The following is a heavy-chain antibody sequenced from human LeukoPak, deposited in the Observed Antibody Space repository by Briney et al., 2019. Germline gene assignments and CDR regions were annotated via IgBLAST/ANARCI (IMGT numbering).Heavy chain of an antibody. CDR3: ARVRYHNRAARPRYWFDP. J-gene: IGHJ5*02. CDR1: GGSFSGYY. CDR2: INHSGST. V-gene: IGHV4-34*01. Sequence: SETLSLTCAVYGGSFSGYYWSWIRQPPGKGLEWIGEINHSGSTNYNPSLKSRVTILVDTSKNQFSLKLTSVTAADTAVYYCARVRYHNRAARPRYWFDPWGQGTPVTVSS. D-gene: IGHD6-6*01.